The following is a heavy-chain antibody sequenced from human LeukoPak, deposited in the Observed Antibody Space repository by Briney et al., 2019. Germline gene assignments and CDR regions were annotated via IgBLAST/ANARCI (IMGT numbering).Heavy chain of an antibody. V-gene: IGHV3-74*01. CDR3: ARDPRNVGLAP. Sequence: GGSLRLSCVASGFSLSGYWMYWVRQAPGKGLMYISRNNGDGSTTNYADVVKGRFTMSRDNVKNTLYLQMNSLRVEDTAVYYCARDPRNVGLAPWGQGTLVTASS. CDR2: NNGDGSTT. D-gene: IGHD2-15*01. J-gene: IGHJ5*02. CDR1: GFSLSGYW.